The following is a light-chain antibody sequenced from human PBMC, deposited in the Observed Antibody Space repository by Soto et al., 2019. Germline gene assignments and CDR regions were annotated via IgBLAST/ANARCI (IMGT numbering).Light chain of an antibody. V-gene: IGKV3-20*01. CDR3: PQYHGHPWT. CDR1: QSVSSSH. Sequence: EIVVTQSPDTLSLSPGERATLSCRASQSVSSSHLAWYQQKPGQAPTLLIYAASSIPTGIPYRFSGSGSGTEFTLTISSLQPADFAVYYCPQYHGHPWTFGQGTKVDI. CDR2: AAS. J-gene: IGKJ1*01.